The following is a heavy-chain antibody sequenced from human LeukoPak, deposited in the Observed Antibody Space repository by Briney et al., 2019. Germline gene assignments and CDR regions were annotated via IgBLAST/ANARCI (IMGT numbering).Heavy chain of an antibody. J-gene: IGHJ5*02. V-gene: IGHV1-2*02. CDR2: INPNSGGT. CDR3: ARSSGWYHNWFDP. Sequence: ASVKVSCKASGYTFTGYYMHWVRQAPGQGLEWMGWINPNSGGTNYAKKLQGRVTKTRDTSISTAYMELSRLRSDDTAVYYCARSSGWYHNWFDPWGQGTLVTVSS. D-gene: IGHD6-19*01. CDR1: GYTFTGYY.